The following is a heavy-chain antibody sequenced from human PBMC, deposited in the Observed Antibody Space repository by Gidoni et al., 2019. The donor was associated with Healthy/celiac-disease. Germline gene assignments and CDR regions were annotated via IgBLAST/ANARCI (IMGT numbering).Heavy chain of an antibody. V-gene: IGHV4-59*01. Sequence: QVQLQESGPGLVKPSETLSLTCTVSGGSISSYYWSWIRQPPGKGLEWIGYIYYSGSTNYNPSLKSRVTISVDTSKNQFSLKLSSVTAADTAVYYCARVGVDCSGGSCVGFDYWGQGTLVTVSS. D-gene: IGHD2-15*01. CDR3: ARVGVDCSGGSCVGFDY. CDR1: GGSISSYY. J-gene: IGHJ4*02. CDR2: IYYSGST.